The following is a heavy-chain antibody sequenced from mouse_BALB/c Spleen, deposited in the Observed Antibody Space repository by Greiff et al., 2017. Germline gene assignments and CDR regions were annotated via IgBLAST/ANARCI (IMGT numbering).Heavy chain of an antibody. CDR2: ISSGGSYT. V-gene: IGHV5-9-4*01. CDR3: ARSCSSYDAMDY. D-gene: IGHD1-1*01. Sequence: EVKLMESGGGLVKPGGSLKLSCAASGFTFSSYAMSWVRQSPEKRLEWVAEISSGGSYTYYPDTVTGRFTISRDNAKNTLYLEMSSLRSEDTAMYYCARSCSSYDAMDYWGQGTSVTVSS. CDR1: GFTFSSYA. J-gene: IGHJ4*01.